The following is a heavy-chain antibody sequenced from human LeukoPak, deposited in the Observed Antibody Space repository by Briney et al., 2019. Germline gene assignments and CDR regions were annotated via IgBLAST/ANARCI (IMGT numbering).Heavy chain of an antibody. CDR2: ISINTDT. CDR3: AIAQSWDELFDS. CDR1: GIAVTGNY. V-gene: IGHV3-53*01. D-gene: IGHD1-1*01. J-gene: IGHJ4*02. Sequence: PGGSLRLSCAAPGIAVTGNYMSWVRQPPGKGLEWVSFISINTDTFYADSVRGRFTISRDSSKNTLFLQMNSLRDEDSAVYYCAIAQSWDELFDSWGQGTLVTVSS.